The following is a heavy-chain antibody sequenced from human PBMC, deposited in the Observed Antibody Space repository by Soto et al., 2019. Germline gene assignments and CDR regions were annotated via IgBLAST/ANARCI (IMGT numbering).Heavy chain of an antibody. CDR3: ARGHSTDCSNGVCYRCHGMDV. V-gene: IGHV1-2*04. CDR2: INPKSGGT. J-gene: IGHJ6*02. CDR1: GYSFTDYH. Sequence: ASVKVSCKASGYSFTDYHIHWVRQAPGQGLEWLGRINPKSGGTSTAQKFQGWVTMTRDRSISTVYMELTRLRSDDTAVYFCARGHSTDCSNGVCYRCHGMDVWGQGTTVTVSS. D-gene: IGHD2-8*01.